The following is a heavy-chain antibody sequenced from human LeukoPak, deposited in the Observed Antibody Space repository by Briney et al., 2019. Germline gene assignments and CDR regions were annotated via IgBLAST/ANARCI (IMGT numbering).Heavy chain of an antibody. V-gene: IGHV4-39*07. Sequence: SSETLSLTCTVSGGSISSSSYYWGWIRQPPGKGLEWIGSIYYSGSTYYNPSLKSRVTISVDTSKNQFSLKLSSVTAADTAVYYCAREKGWFDPWGQGTLVTVSS. J-gene: IGHJ5*02. CDR3: AREKGWFDP. CDR1: GGSISSSSYY. CDR2: IYYSGST.